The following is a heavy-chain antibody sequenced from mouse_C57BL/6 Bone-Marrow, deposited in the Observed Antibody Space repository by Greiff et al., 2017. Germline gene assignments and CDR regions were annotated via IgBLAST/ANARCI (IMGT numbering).Heavy chain of an antibody. CDR3: ASPDSSGLAWFAY. Sequence: DVKLVESGGGLVKPGGSLKLSCAASGFTFSSYAMSWVRQTPEKRLEWVATISDGGSYTYYPDNVKGRFTISRDNAKNNLYLQMSHLKAEDTAMYYCASPDSSGLAWFAYWGQGTLVTVSA. D-gene: IGHD3-2*02. CDR2: ISDGGSYT. J-gene: IGHJ3*01. V-gene: IGHV5-4*03. CDR1: GFTFSSYA.